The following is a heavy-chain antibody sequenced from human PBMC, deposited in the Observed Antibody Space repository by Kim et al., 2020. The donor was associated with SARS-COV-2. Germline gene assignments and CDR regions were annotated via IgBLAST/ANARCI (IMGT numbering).Heavy chain of an antibody. CDR3: ARDPPIPHIVVVTAPNYFDY. CDR2: IIPILGIA. Sequence: SVKVSCKASGGTFSSYAISWVRQAPGQGLEWMGRIIPILGIANYAQKFQGRVTITADKSTSTAYMELSSLRSEDTAVYYCARDPPIPHIVVVTAPNYFDYWGQGTLVTVSS. J-gene: IGHJ4*02. D-gene: IGHD2-21*02. CDR1: GGTFSSYA. V-gene: IGHV1-69*04.